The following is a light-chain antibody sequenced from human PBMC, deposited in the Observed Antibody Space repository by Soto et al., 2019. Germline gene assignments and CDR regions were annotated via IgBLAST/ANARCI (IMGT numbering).Light chain of an antibody. CDR2: GAS. Sequence: EIVLTQSPGTLSLSPGERATLSCRASQSVSSSYLAWYQRKPGQAPRLLIYGASSRATGIPDRFSGSGSGTDFTLTISRLEPEDFEVYYCQQYGSSPRKTFGQGTKVEIK. J-gene: IGKJ1*01. CDR3: QQYGSSPRKT. CDR1: QSVSSSY. V-gene: IGKV3-20*01.